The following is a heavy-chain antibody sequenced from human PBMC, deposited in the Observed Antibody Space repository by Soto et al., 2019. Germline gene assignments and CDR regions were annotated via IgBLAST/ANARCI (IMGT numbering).Heavy chain of an antibody. Sequence: VKVSCKASGYTFTIYDINWVRQATGQGLEWMGWMNPNSGNTGYAQNFQGRVTMTRNTSISTAYMELSSLRSEDTAVYYCARVKSYDILTGYSTWFDPWGQGTLVTVSS. V-gene: IGHV1-8*01. D-gene: IGHD3-9*01. J-gene: IGHJ5*02. CDR1: GYTFTIYD. CDR2: MNPNSGNT. CDR3: ARVKSYDILTGYSTWFDP.